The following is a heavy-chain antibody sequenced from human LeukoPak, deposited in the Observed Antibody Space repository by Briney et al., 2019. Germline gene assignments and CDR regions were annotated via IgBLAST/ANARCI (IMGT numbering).Heavy chain of an antibody. Sequence: ASVKVSFKASGYTFTSYDIHWVRQAPGQGPEWMGWMNPNSGNTGYAQKFQGRVTMTRNTSISTAYMELSSLRSEDTAVYYCARDVAAAAGSYFDYWGQGTLVTVSS. V-gene: IGHV1-8*01. J-gene: IGHJ4*02. CDR1: GYTFTSYD. CDR2: MNPNSGNT. CDR3: ARDVAAAAGSYFDY. D-gene: IGHD2-15*01.